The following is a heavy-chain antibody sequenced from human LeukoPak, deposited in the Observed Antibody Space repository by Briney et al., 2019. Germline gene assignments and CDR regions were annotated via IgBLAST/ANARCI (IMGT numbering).Heavy chain of an antibody. J-gene: IGHJ4*02. CDR1: GFSFSSFA. CDR3: GKDNYYVSSGDYGPGDFDF. CDR2: ISGSGSGT. D-gene: IGHD3-22*01. V-gene: IGHV3-23*01. Sequence: PGGSLRLSCAASGFSFSSFAMTWVRQAPGKGLEWVSSISGSGSGTFYADSLKGRFTVSRDNSKNTVYLQRNSLRAEDTAVYYCGKDNYYVSSGDYGPGDFDFWGQGTLVTVSS.